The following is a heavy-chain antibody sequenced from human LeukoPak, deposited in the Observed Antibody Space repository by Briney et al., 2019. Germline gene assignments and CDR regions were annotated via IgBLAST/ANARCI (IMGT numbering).Heavy chain of an antibody. CDR2: ITGSGGST. CDR1: GLSFSSHA. Sequence: GGSLRLSCVASGLSFSSHAMTWVRQTPGKGLEWVSGITGSGGSTYHAESVKGRFTISRDNAKNSLYLQMNSLRAEDTAVYYCARDRTAVAALYYFDYWGQGTLVTVSS. D-gene: IGHD6-19*01. J-gene: IGHJ4*02. CDR3: ARDRTAVAALYYFDY. V-gene: IGHV3-23*01.